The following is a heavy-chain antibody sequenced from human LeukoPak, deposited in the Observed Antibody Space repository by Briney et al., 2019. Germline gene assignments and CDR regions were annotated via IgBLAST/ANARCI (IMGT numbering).Heavy chain of an antibody. CDR1: GFTLSDHY. V-gene: IGHV3-72*01. CDR3: GRSRAGAIDY. D-gene: IGHD1-26*01. J-gene: IGHJ4*02. CDR2: TRNKANSYST. Sequence: PGGSLRLACAASGFTLSDHYMDWVRQAPGKGLGWVGRTRNKANSYSTEYAASVKGRFTISRDESKNSLYLQMNSLKTEDTAVYYCGRSRAGAIDYWGQGTLVTVSS.